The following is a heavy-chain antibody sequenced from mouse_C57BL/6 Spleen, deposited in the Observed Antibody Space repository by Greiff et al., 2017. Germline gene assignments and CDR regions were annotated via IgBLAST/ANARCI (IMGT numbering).Heavy chain of an antibody. Sequence: EVKLVESGEGLVKPGGSLKLSCAASGFTFSSYAMSWVRQTPEKRLEWVAYISSGGDYIYYADTVKGRFTISRDNARNTLYLQMSSLKSEDTAMYYCTRDQRVYYGNSGAMDYWGQGTSVTVAS. D-gene: IGHD2-1*01. V-gene: IGHV5-9-1*02. CDR3: TRDQRVYYGNSGAMDY. CDR2: ISSGGDYI. J-gene: IGHJ4*01. CDR1: GFTFSSYA.